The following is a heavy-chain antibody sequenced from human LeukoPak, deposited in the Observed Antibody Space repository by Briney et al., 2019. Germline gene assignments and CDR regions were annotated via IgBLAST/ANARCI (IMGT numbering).Heavy chain of an antibody. V-gene: IGHV4-39*01. J-gene: IGHJ4*02. D-gene: IGHD3-16*02. CDR2: IYYSGST. Sequence: SETLSLTCTVSGGSISNSNYYWGWIRQPPGKGLEWIGNIYYSGSTYYNPSLRSRVTISVDTSKNQFSLKVSSVTAADTAVYYCARYDVWGTYRAFDYWGQGTLVTVSS. CDR3: ARYDVWGTYRAFDY. CDR1: GGSISNSNYY.